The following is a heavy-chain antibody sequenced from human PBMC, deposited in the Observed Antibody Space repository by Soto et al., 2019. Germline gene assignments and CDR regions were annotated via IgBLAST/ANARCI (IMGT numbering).Heavy chain of an antibody. V-gene: IGHV3-23*01. CDR1: GFTFSSHA. CDR3: AKDAIAITIFGVVIASAFDY. CDR2: ISGSGGST. Sequence: GGSLRLSCAASGFTFSSHAMSWVRQAPGKGLEWVSAISGSGGSTYYADSVKGRFTISRDNSKNTLYLQMNSLRAEDTAVYYCAKDAIAITIFGVVIASAFDYWGQGTLVTVSS. D-gene: IGHD3-3*01. J-gene: IGHJ4*02.